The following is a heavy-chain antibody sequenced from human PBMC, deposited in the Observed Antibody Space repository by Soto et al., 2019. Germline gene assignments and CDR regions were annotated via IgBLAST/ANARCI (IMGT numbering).Heavy chain of an antibody. Sequence: GESLKISCKGSGYSFSTFWIGWVRQMPGKGLEWMGIIYPSDSDTRYSPSFQGQVTISADRSTSTVFLQWASLKASDTAVYFCARKDKSGYFNWFDPWGQGTLVTVSS. D-gene: IGHD3-22*01. CDR3: ARKDKSGYFNWFDP. J-gene: IGHJ5*02. CDR2: IYPSDSDT. V-gene: IGHV5-51*01. CDR1: GYSFSTFW.